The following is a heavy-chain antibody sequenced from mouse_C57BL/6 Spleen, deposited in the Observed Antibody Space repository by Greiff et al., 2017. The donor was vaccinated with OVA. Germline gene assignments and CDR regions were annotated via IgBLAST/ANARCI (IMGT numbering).Heavy chain of an antibody. V-gene: IGHV1-26*01. D-gene: IGHD2-4*01. CDR1: GYTFTDYY. Sequence: VQLQQSGPELVKPGASVKISCKASGYTFTDYYMNWVKQSHGKSLEWIGDINPNNGGTSYNQKFKGKATLTVDKSSSTAYMELRSLTSEDSAVYDCARLATMNAMDYWGQGTSVTVSS. CDR2: INPNNGGT. CDR3: ARLATMNAMDY. J-gene: IGHJ4*01.